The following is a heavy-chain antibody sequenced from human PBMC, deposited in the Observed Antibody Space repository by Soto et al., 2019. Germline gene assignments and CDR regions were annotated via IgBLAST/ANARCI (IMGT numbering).Heavy chain of an antibody. CDR3: AKTSYGMDV. CDR1: GFTFTNFW. V-gene: IGHV3-74*01. CDR2: IDSDGTST. J-gene: IGHJ6*02. Sequence: GGSLRLSCAASGFTFTNFWMYWVRQAPGKGLEWISRIDSDGTSTAYADSVKGRFSISRDNAKNTLYLQMNSLRAEDTAVYYCAKTSYGMDVWGQGTTVTVSS.